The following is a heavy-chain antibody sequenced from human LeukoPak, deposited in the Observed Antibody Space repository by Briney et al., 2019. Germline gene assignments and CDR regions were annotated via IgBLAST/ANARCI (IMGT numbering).Heavy chain of an antibody. V-gene: IGHV3-30*02. Sequence: PGGSLRLSCAASGFPFSSFGIHWVRQAPGKGLEWVAFIRYDGNIKYYADSVKGRFTISRDNSKNTLFLQMNSLRAEDTAVYDCARGGSSSWSYFDYWGQGTLVTVSS. D-gene: IGHD6-13*01. CDR2: IRYDGNIK. J-gene: IGHJ4*02. CDR1: GFPFSSFG. CDR3: ARGGSSSWSYFDY.